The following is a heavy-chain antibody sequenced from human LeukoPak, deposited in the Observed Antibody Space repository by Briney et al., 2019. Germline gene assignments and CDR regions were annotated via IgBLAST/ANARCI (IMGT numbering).Heavy chain of an antibody. CDR1: GYTFSSYA. V-gene: IGHV3-23*01. Sequence: GGSLRLSCAASGYTFSSYAMSWVRQAPGKGLEWVSAIIGSGSSTYYADSVKGRFTISRDNSKNTLFLQMNSLRAEDTAVYYCAKDRAQQLVLDFWGQGTLVTVSS. J-gene: IGHJ4*02. D-gene: IGHD6-13*01. CDR3: AKDRAQQLVLDF. CDR2: IIGSGSST.